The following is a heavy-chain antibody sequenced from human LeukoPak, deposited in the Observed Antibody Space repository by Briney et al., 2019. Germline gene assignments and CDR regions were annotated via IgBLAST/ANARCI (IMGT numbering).Heavy chain of an antibody. CDR3: AREHCTDEICPGFFDY. D-gene: IGHD2-2*01. Sequence: SETLSLTCTVSGGSIGSGDYYWSWIRQPPGKGLEWIGYIYYTGNTYYNPSLRSRLTLSLDTSKMQFSLRLRSVTAADTAVYYCAREHCTDEICPGFFDYWGQGALVTVSS. CDR2: IYYTGNT. J-gene: IGHJ4*02. V-gene: IGHV4-30-4*01. CDR1: GGSIGSGDYY.